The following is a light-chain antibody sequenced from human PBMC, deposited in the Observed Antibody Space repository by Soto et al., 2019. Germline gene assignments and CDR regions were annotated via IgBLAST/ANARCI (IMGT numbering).Light chain of an antibody. J-gene: IGKJ2*01. CDR2: KVS. V-gene: IGKV2-30*01. Sequence: DVVMTQSPLSLPVTLGQPASISCRSSQSLAYIDGNTYLNWVQQRPGHSPRRLIYKVSNRDSGVPDRFSGSGSGTDFTLKISRVEAEDVGVYYCMQGTHWPPYTFGQGTKLEIK. CDR3: MQGTHWPPYT. CDR1: QSLAYIDGNTY.